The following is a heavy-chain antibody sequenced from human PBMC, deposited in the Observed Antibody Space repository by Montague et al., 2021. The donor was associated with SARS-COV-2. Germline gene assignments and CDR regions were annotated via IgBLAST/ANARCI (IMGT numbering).Heavy chain of an antibody. Sequence: TLSLTCTVSGASISTGIYYWSWIRQPAGKGLEWIGRIRTTGHTDYNSSLESRVFMSVDTSTNQFSLSLTSVTVADTAVYFCARFGSGTLEFDLWGQGTLVTVSS. V-gene: IGHV4-61*02. CDR3: ARFGSGTLEFDL. D-gene: IGHD1-26*01. CDR1: GASISTGIYY. J-gene: IGHJ4*02. CDR2: IRTTGHT.